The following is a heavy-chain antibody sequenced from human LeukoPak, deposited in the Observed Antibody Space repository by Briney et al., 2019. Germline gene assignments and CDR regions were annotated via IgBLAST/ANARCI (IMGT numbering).Heavy chain of an antibody. Sequence: AISGSGGSTYYADSVKGRFTISRDNAKNSLYLQMNSLRAEDTAVYYCARDSAMANFDYWGQGTLVTVSS. J-gene: IGHJ4*02. D-gene: IGHD5-18*01. CDR3: ARDSAMANFDY. CDR2: ISGSGGST. V-gene: IGHV3-23*01.